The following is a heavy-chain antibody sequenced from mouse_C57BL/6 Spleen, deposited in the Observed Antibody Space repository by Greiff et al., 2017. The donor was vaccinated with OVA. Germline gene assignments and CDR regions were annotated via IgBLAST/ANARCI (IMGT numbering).Heavy chain of an antibody. J-gene: IGHJ3*01. CDR2: IDPEDGET. CDR1: GFNIKDYY. CDR3: ARGYDAWFAY. V-gene: IGHV14-2*01. Sequence: EVQLQQSGAELVKPGASVQLSCTASGFNIKDYYMPWVKQRTEQGLEWIGRIDPEDGETKYAPKFQGKATITADTSSNTAYLQLSSLTSEDTAVYYCARGYDAWFAYWGQGTLVTVSA. D-gene: IGHD2-2*01.